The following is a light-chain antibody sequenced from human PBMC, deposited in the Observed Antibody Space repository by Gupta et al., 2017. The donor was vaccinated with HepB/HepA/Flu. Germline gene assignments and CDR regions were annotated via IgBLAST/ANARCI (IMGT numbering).Light chain of an antibody. Sequence: QAILTQPPSASGPPGQRVTVSCSGTSSNIGTNTVTCYQQVPGSPPKLLIFTNDKRRSGVPDRFSGSKSGTSASFAIXGXLAEDEXTYFCDASDAGMSGVIFGGGTKLTVL. CDR3: DASDAGMSGVI. J-gene: IGLJ2*01. CDR1: SSNIGTNT. V-gene: IGLV1-44*01. CDR2: TND.